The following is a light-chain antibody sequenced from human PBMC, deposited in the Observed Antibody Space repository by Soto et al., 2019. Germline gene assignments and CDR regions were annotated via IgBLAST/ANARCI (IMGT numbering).Light chain of an antibody. CDR3: QQYGGLPIT. CDR2: DAS. Sequence: ETALSQSPGTLSLSPGERASLSCRASQSVSSSYLAWYQQKPGQAPRLLIYDASSRASGIPDRFSGSGSGTDFTLTIIRLEPEDFALYYCQQYGGLPITFGQGTRLEI. J-gene: IGKJ5*01. CDR1: QSVSSSY. V-gene: IGKV3-20*01.